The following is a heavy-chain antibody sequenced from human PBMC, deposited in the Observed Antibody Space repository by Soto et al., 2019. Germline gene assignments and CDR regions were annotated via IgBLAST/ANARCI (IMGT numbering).Heavy chain of an antibody. CDR1: GGSISSYY. J-gene: IGHJ5*02. D-gene: IGHD3-3*01. CDR3: ARDLRFPSRRGFDP. CDR2: IYYSGST. V-gene: IGHV4-59*01. Sequence: SETLSLTCTVSGGSISSYYWSWIRQPPGKGLEWIGYIYYSGSTNYNPSLKSRVTISVDTSKNQFSLKLSSVTAADTAVYYCARDLRFPSRRGFDPWGQGTLVTVSS.